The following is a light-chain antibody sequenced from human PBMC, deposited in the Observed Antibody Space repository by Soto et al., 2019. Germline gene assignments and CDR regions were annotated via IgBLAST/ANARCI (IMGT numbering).Light chain of an antibody. CDR1: QSVSSY. J-gene: IGKJ5*01. V-gene: IGKV3-11*01. CDR2: DAS. Sequence: EIVLTQSPATLSLSPGGRATLSCRASQSVSSYLAWYQQKPGQAPRLLIYDASNRATGIPARFSGSGSGTDFTLTISSLEPEDFAVYYCQQRSNWPITFGQGRRLEIK. CDR3: QQRSNWPIT.